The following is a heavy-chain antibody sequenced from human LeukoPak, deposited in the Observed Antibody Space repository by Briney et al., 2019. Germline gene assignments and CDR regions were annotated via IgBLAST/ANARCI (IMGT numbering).Heavy chain of an antibody. V-gene: IGHV3-33*01. J-gene: IGHJ6*02. D-gene: IGHD6-6*01. CDR3: ARDQYGSSSWHYGMDV. CDR1: GFTFSSYV. Sequence: PGGSLRLSCAASGFTFSSYVMHWVRQAPGKGLEWVAVIWYDGSNKYYVDSVKGRFTISRDNSKNTLYLQMNSLRAEDTAVYYCARDQYGSSSWHYGMDVWGQGTTVTVSS. CDR2: IWYDGSNK.